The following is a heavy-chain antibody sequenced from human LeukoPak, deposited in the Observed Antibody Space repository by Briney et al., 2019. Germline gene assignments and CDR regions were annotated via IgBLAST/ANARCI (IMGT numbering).Heavy chain of an antibody. Sequence: GGSLRLSCAASGFTFSSYAMHWVRQAPGKGLEWVAVISYDGSNKYYADSVKGRFTISRDNSKNTLYLQMYSLRAEDTAVYYCASNTVTKDYWGQGTLVTVFS. CDR1: GFTFSSYA. J-gene: IGHJ4*02. V-gene: IGHV3-30*14. CDR2: ISYDGSNK. D-gene: IGHD4-17*01. CDR3: ASNTVTKDY.